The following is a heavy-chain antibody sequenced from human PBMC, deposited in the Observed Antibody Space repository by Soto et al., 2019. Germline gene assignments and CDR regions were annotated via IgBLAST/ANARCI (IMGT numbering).Heavy chain of an antibody. CDR1: GFTFSSYS. J-gene: IGHJ4*02. CDR2: ISSSSTI. V-gene: IGHV3-48*02. Sequence: GGSLRLSCAASGFTFSSYSMNWVRQAPGKGLEWVSYISSSSTIYYADSVKGRFTISRDNAKNSLYLQMNSLRDEDTAVYYCARDRQQLWLPLYFDYWGQGTLVTVSS. CDR3: ARDRQQLWLPLYFDY. D-gene: IGHD5-18*01.